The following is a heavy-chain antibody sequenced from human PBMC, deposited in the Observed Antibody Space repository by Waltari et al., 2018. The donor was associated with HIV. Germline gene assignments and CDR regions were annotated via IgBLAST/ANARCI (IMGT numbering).Heavy chain of an antibody. CDR2: VNTKTGNR. Sequence: QVQLVQSESELRKPGTSVIISCKASGYTFTSYTINWVRQTPGQGLEWMGLVNTKTGNRRFPHNFKRRFDFSVDTAVSTARLQILDLQRDDAAVYFCAREFRTLATSRFDVWGQGTLLSVSS. CDR1: GYTFTSYT. V-gene: IGHV7-4-1*01. D-gene: IGHD3-9*01. J-gene: IGHJ1*01. CDR3: AREFRTLATSRFDV.